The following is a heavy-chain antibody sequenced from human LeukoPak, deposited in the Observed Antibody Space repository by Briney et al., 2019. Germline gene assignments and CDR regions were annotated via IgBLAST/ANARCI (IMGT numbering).Heavy chain of an antibody. J-gene: IGHJ6*02. Sequence: SETLSLTCTVSGGSISSGGYYWSWIRQHPGKGLEWIGYIYYSGSTNYNPSLKSRVTISVDTSKNQFSLKLSSVTAADTAVYYCARGYSSSSSHYGMDVWGQGTTVTVSS. CDR2: IYYSGST. CDR3: ARGYSSSSSHYGMDV. CDR1: GGSISSGGYY. V-gene: IGHV4-61*08. D-gene: IGHD6-6*01.